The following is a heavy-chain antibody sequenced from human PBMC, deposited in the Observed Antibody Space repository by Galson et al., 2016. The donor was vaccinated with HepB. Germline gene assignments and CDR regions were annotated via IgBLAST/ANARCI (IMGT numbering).Heavy chain of an antibody. CDR1: GFTFTSSW. V-gene: IGHV3-74*01. Sequence: SLRLSCAASGFTFTSSWMHWVRQAPGKGLMWVSRILTDEITTDYADSVRGRFTISRDDAKNTLFLQMTSLKPDDTAVYYCARGGGYTRPEYGFWSGPDSWGQGTLVTVSS. D-gene: IGHD3-3*01. CDR2: ILTDEITT. CDR3: ARGGGYTRPEYGFWSGPDS. J-gene: IGHJ5*02.